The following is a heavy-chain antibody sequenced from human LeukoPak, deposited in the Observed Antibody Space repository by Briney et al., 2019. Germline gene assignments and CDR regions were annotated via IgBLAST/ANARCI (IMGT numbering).Heavy chain of an antibody. D-gene: IGHD4-23*01. CDR1: GFTFSSYG. V-gene: IGHV3-23*01. CDR2: ISGRDTNT. CDR3: AKRSDYGGDRNYFDY. J-gene: IGHJ4*02. Sequence: GGSLRLSCAASGFTFSSYGMSWVRQAPGKGLEWVSAISGRDTNTYYADSVKGRFIISRDNSKNTLYLQINSLRAEDTAVYYCAKRSDYGGDRNYFDYWGQGTRVTVSS.